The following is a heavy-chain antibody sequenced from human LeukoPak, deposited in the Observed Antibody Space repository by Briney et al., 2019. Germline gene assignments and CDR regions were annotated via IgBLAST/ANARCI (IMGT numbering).Heavy chain of an antibody. Sequence: ASVKVSCKASGYTFTSYGISWVRQAPGQGLEWMGWISAYNGNTNYAQKFQGRVTITTDESTSTAYMELSSLRSEDTAVYYCASQRVGYYDFWSGYDRWGQGTLVTVSS. J-gene: IGHJ4*02. CDR3: ASQRVGYYDFWSGYDR. CDR1: GYTFTSYG. D-gene: IGHD3-3*01. V-gene: IGHV1-18*01. CDR2: ISAYNGNT.